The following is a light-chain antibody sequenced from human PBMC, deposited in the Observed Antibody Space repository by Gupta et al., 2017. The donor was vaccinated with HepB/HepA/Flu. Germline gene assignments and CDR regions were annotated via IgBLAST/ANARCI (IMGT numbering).Light chain of an antibody. Sequence: DIQMTQSPSSLSASVGDRVTITCRASHSIAIYLNWYQQKPGKAPKLLIYAASSLQSGVPSRFSGSGSGTDFTLTISNLQPEDFATYYCQQSYNTPRTFGQGTKVEIK. J-gene: IGKJ1*01. CDR1: HSIAIY. CDR2: AAS. CDR3: QQSYNTPRT. V-gene: IGKV1-39*01.